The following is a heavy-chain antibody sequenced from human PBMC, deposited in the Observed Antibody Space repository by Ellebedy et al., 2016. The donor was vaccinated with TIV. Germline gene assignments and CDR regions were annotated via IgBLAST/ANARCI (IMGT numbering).Heavy chain of an antibody. J-gene: IGHJ6*02. CDR2: IWSDGSLE. CDR1: GFTFTNYH. D-gene: IGHD1-26*01. Sequence: GESLKISCAASGFTFTNYHMHWVRQAPGKGLEWVALIWSDGSLEYYADSVKGRFTLSRDSYENTVYLHMNSLRADDTAVYYCAREVGGGQGDMDVWGQGTTVTVSS. CDR3: AREVGGGQGDMDV. V-gene: IGHV3-33*01.